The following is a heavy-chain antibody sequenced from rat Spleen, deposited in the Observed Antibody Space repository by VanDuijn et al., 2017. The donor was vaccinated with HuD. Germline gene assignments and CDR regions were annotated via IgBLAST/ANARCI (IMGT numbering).Heavy chain of an antibody. D-gene: IGHD4-3*01. V-gene: IGHV5-22*01. CDR3: AGFPSGG. Sequence: EVQLVESGGGLVQPGRSMKLSCAASGFTFSDYYMAWVRQAPKKGLEWVASISYEGSSTYYGDSVKGRFTISRDNAKSTLYLQMNSLRSEDTATYYCAGFPSGGWGQGVMVTVSS. J-gene: IGHJ2*01. CDR1: GFTFSDYY. CDR2: ISYEGSST.